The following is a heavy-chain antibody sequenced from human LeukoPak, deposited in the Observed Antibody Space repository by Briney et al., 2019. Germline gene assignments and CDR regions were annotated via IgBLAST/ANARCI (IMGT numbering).Heavy chain of an antibody. CDR3: AGRVVPAAKRGFDY. J-gene: IGHJ4*02. CDR1: GGSFSGYY. CDR2: INHSGST. Sequence: SETLSLTCAVYGGSFSGYYWSWIRQPPGKGLEWIGEINHSGSTNYNPSLKSRVTISVDTSKNQFSLKLSSVTAADTAVHYCAGRVVPAAKRGFDYWGQGTLVTVSS. D-gene: IGHD2-2*01. V-gene: IGHV4-34*01.